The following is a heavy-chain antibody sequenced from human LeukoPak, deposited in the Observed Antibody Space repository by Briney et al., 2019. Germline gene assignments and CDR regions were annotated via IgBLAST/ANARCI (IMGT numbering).Heavy chain of an antibody. V-gene: IGHV4-39*01. J-gene: IGHJ4*02. D-gene: IGHD6-13*01. Sequence: SETLSLTCTVSGGSISSSSYYWGWIRQPPGKGLEWIGSIYYSGSTYYNPSLKSRVTISVDTSTNQFSLKLSSVTAADTAVYYCASHIAAAGIVVYYFDYWGQGTLVTVSS. CDR2: IYYSGST. CDR3: ASHIAAAGIVVYYFDY. CDR1: GGSISSSSYY.